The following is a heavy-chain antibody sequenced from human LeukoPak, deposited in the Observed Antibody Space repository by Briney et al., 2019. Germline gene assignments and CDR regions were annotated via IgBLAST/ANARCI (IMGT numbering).Heavy chain of an antibody. Sequence: GGSLRLSCAASGFPFSSYGMHWVRQAPGKGLEWVAFIRYDGSNKYYADSVKGRFTISRDNSKNTVYLQMNSLRGEDTAVYYCAKDLRRGSGASDYWGQGTLVTVSS. CDR1: GFPFSSYG. J-gene: IGHJ4*02. CDR2: IRYDGSNK. D-gene: IGHD1-26*01. CDR3: AKDLRRGSGASDY. V-gene: IGHV3-30*02.